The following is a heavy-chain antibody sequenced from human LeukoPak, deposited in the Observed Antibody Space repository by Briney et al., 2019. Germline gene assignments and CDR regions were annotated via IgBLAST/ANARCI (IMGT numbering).Heavy chain of an antibody. CDR2: IYHSGST. D-gene: IGHD5-12*01. CDR1: GGSISSSNW. V-gene: IGHV4-4*02. Sequence: SGTLSLTCAVSGGSISSSNWWSWVRQPPGKGLEWIGEIYHSGSTNYNPSLKSRVTISVDKSKNQFSLKLSSVTAADTAVYYCARDKGVVATVFGYWGQGTLVTVSS. J-gene: IGHJ4*02. CDR3: ARDKGVVATVFGY.